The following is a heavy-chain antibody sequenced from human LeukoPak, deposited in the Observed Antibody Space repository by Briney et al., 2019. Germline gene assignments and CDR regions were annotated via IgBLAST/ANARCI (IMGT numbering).Heavy chain of an antibody. V-gene: IGHV1-8*03. J-gene: IGHJ5*02. Sequence: GASVKVSCKTSGYTFTSYDINWVRQATGQGLEWMGWMNPNSGNTGYAQKFQGRVTITRNTSISTAYMELSSLRSEDTAVYYCARVYSSSSGWFDPWGQGTLVTVSS. CDR1: GYTFTSYD. D-gene: IGHD6-6*01. CDR3: ARVYSSSSGWFDP. CDR2: MNPNSGNT.